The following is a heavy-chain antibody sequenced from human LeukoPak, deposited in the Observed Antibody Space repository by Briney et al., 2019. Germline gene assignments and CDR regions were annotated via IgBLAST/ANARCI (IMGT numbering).Heavy chain of an antibody. J-gene: IGHJ4*02. Sequence: GGSLRLSCAASGFTFTTYTMNWVRQTPGKGLEWVSFISSSSSAIYYADSVKGRFTISRDNAKNSLFLQMNSLRAEDTAVYICARDSVGVPTDFDYWGQGTLVTVSS. D-gene: IGHD1-26*01. V-gene: IGHV3-48*01. CDR1: GFTFTTYT. CDR2: ISSSSSAI. CDR3: ARDSVGVPTDFDY.